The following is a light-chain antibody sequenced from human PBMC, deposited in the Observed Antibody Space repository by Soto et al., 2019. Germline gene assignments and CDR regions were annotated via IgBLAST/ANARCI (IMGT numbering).Light chain of an antibody. CDR2: EVN. CDR3: SSFTSTRTYV. Sequence: QSVLTQPASVSGSPGQSITISCSGTSSDVGGYDSVSWYQQHPGKAPKLMIYEVNHRPSWVSNRFSGSKSGNTASLTISGLQAEDEADYYCSSFTSTRTYVLGTGTKVTVL. J-gene: IGLJ1*01. V-gene: IGLV2-14*01. CDR1: SSDVGGYDS.